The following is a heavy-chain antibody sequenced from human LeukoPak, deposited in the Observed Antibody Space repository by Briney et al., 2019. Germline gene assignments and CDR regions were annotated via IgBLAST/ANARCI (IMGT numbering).Heavy chain of an antibody. CDR3: ARLRSKNYYDSSGYYPLEY. CDR2: ITPIFGTA. Sequence: ASVKVSCKASGGTFSSYAISWVRQAPGQGLEWMGGITPIFGTANYAQKFQGRVTITADEPTSTAYMELSSLRSEDTAVYYCARLRSKNYYDSSGYYPLEYWGQGTLVTVSS. J-gene: IGHJ4*02. D-gene: IGHD3-22*01. CDR1: GGTFSSYA. V-gene: IGHV1-69*13.